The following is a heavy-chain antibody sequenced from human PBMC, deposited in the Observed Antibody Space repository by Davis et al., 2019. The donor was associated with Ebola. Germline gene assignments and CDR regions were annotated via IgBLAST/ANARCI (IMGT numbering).Heavy chain of an antibody. Sequence: GGSLRLSCAASGFTFSSYTMHWVRQTPGKGLEWVAVISYDGSSEYYADSVKGRFTISRDNSKNTLYLQMNSLRAEDTAVYYCARAGLIIIVDHYFDSWGQGTLLTVSS. V-gene: IGHV3-30-3*01. CDR2: ISYDGSSE. CDR1: GFTFSSYT. CDR3: ARAGLIIIVDHYFDS. D-gene: IGHD2/OR15-2a*01. J-gene: IGHJ4*02.